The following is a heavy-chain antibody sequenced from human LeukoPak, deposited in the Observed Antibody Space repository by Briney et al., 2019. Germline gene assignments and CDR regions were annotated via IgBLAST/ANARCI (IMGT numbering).Heavy chain of an antibody. CDR1: GFTFSSYA. Sequence: GGSLRLSCAASGFTFSSYAMSWVRQAPGKGLEWVSAISGSGGYTFYADSVKGRFTISRDNSKNTLYLQMNSLRAEDTAVYYCAKRDSYGQGYYSDYWGQGTLVTVSS. CDR3: AKRDSYGQGYYSDY. J-gene: IGHJ4*02. V-gene: IGHV3-23*01. D-gene: IGHD5-18*01. CDR2: ISGSGGYT.